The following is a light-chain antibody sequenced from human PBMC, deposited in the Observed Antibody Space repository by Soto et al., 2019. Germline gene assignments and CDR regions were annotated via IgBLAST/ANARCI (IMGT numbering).Light chain of an antibody. J-gene: IGLJ1*01. V-gene: IGLV2-14*01. CDR3: RSYTSSTTLFF. CDR1: SSDIGDYNY. CDR2: EVS. Sequence: QSALTQPASVSGSPGQSITISCTGTSSDIGDYNYVSWYQQHPGKAPKLMIYEVSNRPSGVSNRFSGSKSGNTASLTISGLQAEDEADYYCRSYTSSTTLFFFGTGTKLTVL.